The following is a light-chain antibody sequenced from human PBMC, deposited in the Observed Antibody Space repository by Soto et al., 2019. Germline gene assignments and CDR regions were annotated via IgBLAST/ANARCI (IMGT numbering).Light chain of an antibody. CDR1: SSDVGGYNY. CDR2: DVS. J-gene: IGLJ2*01. CDR3: SSYTSSSTLV. Sequence: QSALTQPASVSGSPGQSITISCSGTSSDVGGYNYVSWYQQHPGKAPKLMIYDVSNRPSGVCNRFSGSNSGNTASLTISGLQAEDEGDYYCSSYTSSSTLVFGGGTKLTVL. V-gene: IGLV2-14*01.